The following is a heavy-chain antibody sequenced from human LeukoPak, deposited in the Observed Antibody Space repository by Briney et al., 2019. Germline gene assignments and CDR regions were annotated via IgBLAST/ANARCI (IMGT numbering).Heavy chain of an antibody. CDR3: ASSPRLTTSWFLFNS. J-gene: IGHJ5*01. V-gene: IGHV4-59*08. D-gene: IGHD2-2*01. CDR1: GDSFSNYY. Sequence: PSETLSLTCSVSGDSFSNYYWTWIRQPPGKGLEWIGYVYYSGSTNYNPSLKTRLHLSVDTSKNRFSLKLSSVTAADTAVYYCASSPRLTTSWFLFNSWGHGALVTVSS. CDR2: VYYSGST.